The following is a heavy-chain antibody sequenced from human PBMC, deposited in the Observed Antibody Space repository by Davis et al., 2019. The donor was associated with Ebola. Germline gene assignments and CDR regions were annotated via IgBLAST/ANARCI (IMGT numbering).Heavy chain of an antibody. CDR1: GFTFSSYA. CDR2: TSYDGTNK. D-gene: IGHD3-3*01. Sequence: PGGSLRLSCAASGFTFSSYAMHWVRQAPGKGLEWVAVTSYDGTNKYYADSVKGRFTISRDNSKNSLYLQMNSLSAEDTAVYYCARAGNYDFWSGYEYWGQGTLVTVSS. V-gene: IGHV3-30-3*01. J-gene: IGHJ4*02. CDR3: ARAGNYDFWSGYEY.